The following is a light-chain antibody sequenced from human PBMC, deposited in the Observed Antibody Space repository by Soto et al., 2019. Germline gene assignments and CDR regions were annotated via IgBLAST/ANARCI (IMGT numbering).Light chain of an antibody. Sequence: DIQMTQSPASLSASVGDRVTITSRASQTISSYLNWYQQKAGAAPKLLIYSASTLQSGVPSRFSGSGFGTDYTLTISSLQPADFAVYHCQQTFRTPHTFGQGTKLDIK. CDR2: SAS. CDR1: QTISSY. V-gene: IGKV1-39*01. J-gene: IGKJ2*01. CDR3: QQTFRTPHT.